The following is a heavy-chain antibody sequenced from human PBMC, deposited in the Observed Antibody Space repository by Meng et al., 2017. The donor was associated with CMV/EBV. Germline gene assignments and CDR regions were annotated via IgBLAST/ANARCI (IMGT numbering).Heavy chain of an antibody. V-gene: IGHV1-69*05. CDR1: GGTFSSYA. Sequence: SVKVSCKASGGTFSSYAISWVRQAPGQGLEWMGGIIPIFGTANYAQKFQGRVTITTDESTSTAYMELSSLRSEDTAVYYCARVNIVVVPAAIDGSSFSYYGMDVWGQGTTVTVSS. J-gene: IGHJ6*02. CDR2: IIPIFGTA. CDR3: ARVNIVVVPAAIDGSSFSYYGMDV. D-gene: IGHD2-2*01.